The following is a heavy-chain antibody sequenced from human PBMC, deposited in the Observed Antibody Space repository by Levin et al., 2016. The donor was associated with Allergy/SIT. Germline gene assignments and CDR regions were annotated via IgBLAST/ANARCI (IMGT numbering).Heavy chain of an antibody. V-gene: IGHV2-70*11. J-gene: IGHJ6*02. CDR2: IDWDDDK. D-gene: IGHD1-26*01. CDR1: GFSLNTSGMS. Sequence: SGPTLVKPTQTLTLTCTFSGFSLNTSGMSVSWIRQPPGKALEWLARIDWDDDKYYNTSLKTRLTISKDTSKNQVVLTVANMDPVDTATYYCARVTGITTTTTGYGMDVWGQGTTVTVSS. CDR3: ARVTGITTTTTGYGMDV.